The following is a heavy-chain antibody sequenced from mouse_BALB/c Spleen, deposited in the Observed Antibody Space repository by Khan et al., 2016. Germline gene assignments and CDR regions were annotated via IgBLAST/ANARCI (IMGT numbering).Heavy chain of an antibody. V-gene: IGHV9-3*02. Sequence: QIQLVQSGPELKKPGETVKISCKASGYSFTNYGMNWVKQAPGKGLKWMGWIDTNTGEPKYAEDFKGRFAFSLATSAIPAYLQINNLKNDDTATYCVARWGYDYAWFAYWGQGTLVTVSA. CDR2: IDTNTGEP. D-gene: IGHD2-4*01. CDR1: GYSFTNYG. CDR3: ARWGYDYAWFAY. J-gene: IGHJ3*01.